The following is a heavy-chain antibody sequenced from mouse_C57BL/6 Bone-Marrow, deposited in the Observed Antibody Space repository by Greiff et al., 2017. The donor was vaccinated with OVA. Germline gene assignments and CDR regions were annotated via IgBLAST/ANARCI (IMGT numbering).Heavy chain of an antibody. CDR3: ARARGFTTVVSPLFDY. J-gene: IGHJ2*01. Sequence: VQLQQSGAELVRPGSSVKMSCKTSGYTFTSYGINWVKQRPGQGLEWIGYIYIGNGYTEYNEKFKGKATLTSDTSSSTAYMQLSSLTSEDSAIYCCARARGFTTVVSPLFDYWGQGTTLTVSS. V-gene: IGHV1-58*01. CDR2: IYIGNGYT. CDR1: GYTFTSYG. D-gene: IGHD1-1*01.